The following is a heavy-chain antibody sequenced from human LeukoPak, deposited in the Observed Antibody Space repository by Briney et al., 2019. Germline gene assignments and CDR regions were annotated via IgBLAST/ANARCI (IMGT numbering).Heavy chain of an antibody. CDR3: ARDPIGAVAGLYYFDY. Sequence: EASVKVSCKASGYTFTGYYMHWVRQAPGQGLEWMRWINPNSGGTNYAQKFQGRVTMTRDTSISTAYMELSRLRSDDTAVYYCARDPIGAVAGLYYFDYWGQGTLVTVSS. D-gene: IGHD6-19*01. V-gene: IGHV1-2*02. CDR2: INPNSGGT. CDR1: GYTFTGYY. J-gene: IGHJ4*02.